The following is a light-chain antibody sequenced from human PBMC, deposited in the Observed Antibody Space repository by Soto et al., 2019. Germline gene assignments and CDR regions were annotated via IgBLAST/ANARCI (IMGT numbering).Light chain of an antibody. J-gene: IGKJ4*01. V-gene: IGKV3-11*01. CDR1: QSVSSH. Sequence: EIVLTQSPATLSLSPGERATLSCRASQSVSSHLAWYQQKSGQAPRLLIYDASNRATGIPARFSGSGSGTDFTLTISGLEPEDFAVYYCQQRSNWPLTFGGGTKVEIK. CDR3: QQRSNWPLT. CDR2: DAS.